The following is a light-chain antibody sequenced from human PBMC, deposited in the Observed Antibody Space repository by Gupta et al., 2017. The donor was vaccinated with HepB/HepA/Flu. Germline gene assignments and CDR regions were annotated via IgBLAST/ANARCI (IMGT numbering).Light chain of an antibody. V-gene: IGKV3-15*01. CDR3: QQDDRWPMI. CDR1: QNVGTN. CDR2: GAS. J-gene: IGKJ4*01. Sequence: DTVVTQSPIILSVSPGDRVTLSCRTSQNVGTNLAWYQQQVGQAPRLLVFGASSRATGIPARFMGSGSETEFSLIISSLQSEDFALYFCQQDDRWPMIFGGGTIV.